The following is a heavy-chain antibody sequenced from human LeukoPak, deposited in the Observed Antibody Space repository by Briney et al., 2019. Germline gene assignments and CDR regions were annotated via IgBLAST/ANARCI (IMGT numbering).Heavy chain of an antibody. J-gene: IGHJ4*02. CDR2: IYSGGST. D-gene: IGHD3-22*01. CDR1: GFTVSSNY. CDR3: ARVKYYYDSSGYDYFDY. V-gene: IGHV3-66*01. Sequence: GGSLRLSCAASGFTVSSNYMSWVRQAPGKGLEWVSVIYSGGSTYYADSVKGRFTISRDNSKNTLYLQMNSLRAEDTAVYYCARVKYYYDSSGYDYFDYWGQGTLVTVSS.